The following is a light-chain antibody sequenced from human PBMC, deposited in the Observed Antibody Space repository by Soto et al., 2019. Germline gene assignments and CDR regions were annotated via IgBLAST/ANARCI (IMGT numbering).Light chain of an antibody. CDR3: SSYTGSNSLV. V-gene: IGLV2-14*01. Sequence: SSLTQPASVSGSPGQSITISCTGTRSDVGGHNYVSWYQQHPGKAPKLMIYDVSNRPSGVSHRFSGSKSDNTASLTISGLQAEDEADYFCSSYTGSNSLVFGGGTKLTVL. CDR1: RSDVGGHNY. CDR2: DVS. J-gene: IGLJ3*02.